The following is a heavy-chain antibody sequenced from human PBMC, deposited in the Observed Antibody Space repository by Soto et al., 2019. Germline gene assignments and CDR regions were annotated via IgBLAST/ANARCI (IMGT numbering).Heavy chain of an antibody. D-gene: IGHD6-13*01. Sequence: QVQLQESGPGLVKPSCTLALTCAVYSGSISRSNWWRWVRQPPWKGLEWIGEIYHSGSTNYNPSLKSPVTISVDKSKNQFSLKLSSVTAADTAVYYCARSIAAAGGSLDYWGQGTLDTVSS. J-gene: IGHJ4*02. CDR3: ARSIAAAGGSLDY. CDR1: SGSISRSNW. CDR2: IYHSGST. V-gene: IGHV4-4*02.